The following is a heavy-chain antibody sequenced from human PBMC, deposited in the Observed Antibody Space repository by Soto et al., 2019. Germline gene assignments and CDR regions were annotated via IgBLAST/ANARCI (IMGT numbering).Heavy chain of an antibody. CDR2: ISSSSSYI. V-gene: IGHV3-21*01. Sequence: GGSLRLSCASSGFTFSSYSMNWVRHAPGKGLEWVSSISSSSSYIYYADSVKGRFTISRDNAKNSLYLQMNSLRAEDTAVYYCARGPVAGTLDYFDYWGQGTLVTVSS. J-gene: IGHJ4*02. D-gene: IGHD6-19*01. CDR1: GFTFSSYS. CDR3: ARGPVAGTLDYFDY.